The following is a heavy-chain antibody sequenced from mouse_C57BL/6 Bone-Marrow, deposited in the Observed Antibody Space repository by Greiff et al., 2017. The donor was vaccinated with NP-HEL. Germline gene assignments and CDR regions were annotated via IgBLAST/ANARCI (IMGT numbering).Heavy chain of an antibody. J-gene: IGHJ1*03. D-gene: IGHD1-1*01. CDR2: IYPGSGNT. Sequence: VQRVESGAELVRPGASVKLSCKASGYTFTDYYINWVKQRPGQGLEWIARIYPGSGNTYYNEKFKGKATLTAEKSSSTAYMQLSSLTSEDSAVYFCARIYGSPWYFDVWGTGTTVTVSS. CDR3: ARIYGSPWYFDV. V-gene: IGHV1-76*01. CDR1: GYTFTDYY.